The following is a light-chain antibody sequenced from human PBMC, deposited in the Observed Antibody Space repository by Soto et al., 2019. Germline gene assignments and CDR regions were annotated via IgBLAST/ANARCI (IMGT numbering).Light chain of an antibody. J-gene: IGKJ3*01. CDR2: AAS. CDR1: QGISSW. V-gene: IGKV1-12*01. CDR3: RQASSFFRVT. Sequence: QSPSSVSASVGDRVTITCRASQGISSWLAWYQQKPGXAPKLLIYAASGLQSGVPSRFSGGGSGKDFTLTISSLPPADFATYYCRQASSFFRVTFGPGTKVDIK.